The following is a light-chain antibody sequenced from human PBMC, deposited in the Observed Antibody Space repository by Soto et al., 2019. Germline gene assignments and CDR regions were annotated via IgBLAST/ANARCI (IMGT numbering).Light chain of an antibody. CDR1: SGSVASNF. CDR3: QSYDSSNHGV. J-gene: IGLJ3*02. V-gene: IGLV6-57*02. Sequence: NFMLTQPHSVSESPGKTVTISCTGSSGSVASNFVLWYQQRPGSAPTTVIYEDNQRPSGVPDRFSGSIDSSSNSASLTISGLKTEDEADYYCQSYDSSNHGVFGGGTKLTVL. CDR2: EDN.